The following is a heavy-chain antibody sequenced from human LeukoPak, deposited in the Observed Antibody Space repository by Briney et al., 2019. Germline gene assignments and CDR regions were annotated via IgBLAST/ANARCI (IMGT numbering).Heavy chain of an antibody. J-gene: IGHJ4*02. CDR2: IHHSGST. CDR1: GFSIRNGYY. D-gene: IGHD3-22*01. Sequence: PSETLSLTCTASGFSIRNGYYWGWIRQPPGKGLEWIGSIHHSGSTYYNPSLKSRVTISVNTSKNQFSLKLSFVTAADTAVYYCARVEYGSSGYYYVFAYWGQGILVTVSS. V-gene: IGHV4-38-2*02. CDR3: ARVEYGSSGYYYVFAY.